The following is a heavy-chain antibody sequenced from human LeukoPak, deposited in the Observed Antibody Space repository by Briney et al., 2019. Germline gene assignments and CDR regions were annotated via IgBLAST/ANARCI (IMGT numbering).Heavy chain of an antibody. CDR2: INYSGST. V-gene: IGHV4-34*01. CDR1: GGSFSGYY. CDR3: ARARIAAAGRYYFVY. J-gene: IGHJ4*02. D-gene: IGHD6-13*01. Sequence: PLETLSLTCAVYGGSFSGYYWSWIRQSPGKGLEWIGEINYSGSTNNNPSLKSRVTISIDTSKNQFSLQLSSVTAADTAVYYWARARIAAAGRYYFVYWGQGALVTVSS.